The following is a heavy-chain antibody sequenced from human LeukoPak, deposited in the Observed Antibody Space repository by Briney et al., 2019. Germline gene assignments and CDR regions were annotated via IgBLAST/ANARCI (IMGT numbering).Heavy chain of an antibody. J-gene: IGHJ4*02. CDR2: IYYSWST. D-gene: IGHD3-10*01. CDR1: GGSISSYY. Sequence: SETLSLTCTVSGGSISSYYWSWIRQPPGKGLEGIGYIYYSWSTNYNPSLKSRLTISVDTSKNQFSLKLSSVTAADTAVYYCARESMVRGVTFDYWGQGTLATVSS. V-gene: IGHV4-59*01. CDR3: ARESMVRGVTFDY.